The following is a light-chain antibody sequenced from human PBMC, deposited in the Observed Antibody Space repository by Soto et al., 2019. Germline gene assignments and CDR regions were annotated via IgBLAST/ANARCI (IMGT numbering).Light chain of an antibody. V-gene: IGKV1-5*01. CDR3: HQYNSY. CDR1: ESIATW. J-gene: IGKJ2*01. CDR2: DAS. Sequence: DVHMTQSPSTLSASVGDRVTITCRASESIATWLAWYQQKPGQAPKLLIYDASRLESGVPSRFSGGGSGTEFTLTISGLQPEDFATDYCHQYNSYFGPGTKLEI.